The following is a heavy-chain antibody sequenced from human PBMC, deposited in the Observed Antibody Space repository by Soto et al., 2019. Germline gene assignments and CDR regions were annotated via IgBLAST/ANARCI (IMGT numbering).Heavy chain of an antibody. CDR3: ARRLSGSSAFDY. V-gene: IGHV4-31*03. CDR2: MYNSGTS. CDR1: GGSISSGTYY. J-gene: IGHJ4*01. Sequence: QVQLQVSGPGLLKPSQTLSLTCSVSGGSISSGTYYWSWIRHRPGKGLEWIGYMYNSGTSSYSPSLKSRSVFSVDTSKNQFSLKLTSVTASDTATYFCARRLSGSSAFDYWGLGILVTVSS. D-gene: IGHD2-15*01.